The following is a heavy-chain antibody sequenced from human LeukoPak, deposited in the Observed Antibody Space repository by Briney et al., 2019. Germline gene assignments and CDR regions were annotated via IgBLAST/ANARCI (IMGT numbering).Heavy chain of an antibody. CDR3: ASVVPEGDNWDPGYYYMDV. V-gene: IGHV4-59*01. D-gene: IGHD1-1*01. CDR1: GGSISSYY. J-gene: IGHJ6*03. CDR2: IYYSGST. Sequence: PSETLSLTCTVSGGSISSYYWSWIRQPPGKGLEWIGYIYYSGSTNYNPSLKSRVTISVDTSKNQFSLKLSSVTAADTAVYYCASVVPEGDNWDPGYYYMDVWGKGTTVTVSS.